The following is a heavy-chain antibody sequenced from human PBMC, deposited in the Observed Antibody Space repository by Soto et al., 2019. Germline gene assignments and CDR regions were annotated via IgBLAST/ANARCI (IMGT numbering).Heavy chain of an antibody. D-gene: IGHD3-16*01. CDR2: INPNSGGT. CDR1: GYSFSAYY. J-gene: IGHJ6*03. Sequence: QVQLVQSGAEVKKPGASVRVSCKASGYSFSAYYIHWMRQAPGQGLEWMGWINPNSGGTKFAQKFQGWATMTRDTSISTACMELSRLQSDETAVYFCAREGGGPAAPLDYYYCCMEVWGKGTRVTVSS. CDR3: AREGGGPAAPLDYYYCCMEV. V-gene: IGHV1-2*04.